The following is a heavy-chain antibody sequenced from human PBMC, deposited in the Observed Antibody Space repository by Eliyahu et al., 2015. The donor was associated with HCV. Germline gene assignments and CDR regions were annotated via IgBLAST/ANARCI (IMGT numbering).Heavy chain of an antibody. CDR3: AKRIPGWYYIDY. V-gene: IGHV3-23*01. Sequence: EVQLLESGGGLAHPGGSLRLSCVASGFTFSDFAMSWVRQAPGKGLEWVSAITGSGGTTHYADSVKGRFTISRDNSKNTLFLQMNSLRAEDTAIYFCAKRIPGWYYIDYWGQGTLVSVSS. D-gene: IGHD6-19*01. CDR2: ITGSGGTT. CDR1: GFTFSDFA. J-gene: IGHJ4*02.